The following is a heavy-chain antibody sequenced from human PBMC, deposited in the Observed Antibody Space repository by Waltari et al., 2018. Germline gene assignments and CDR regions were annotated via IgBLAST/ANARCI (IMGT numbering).Heavy chain of an antibody. CDR1: GYTFTSYF. V-gene: IGHV1-46*01. CDR2: SNPSGGST. J-gene: IGHJ4*02. D-gene: IGHD3-22*01. CDR3: ARDKWPYYYDSSGYYYVLDY. Sequence: QVQLVQSGAEVKKPGASVKVSCKASGYTFTSYFMHWVRQAPGQGLEWMGISNPSGGSTSYAQKFQGRGTITADESTSTAYMVLSSLRSEDTAVYYCARDKWPYYYDSSGYYYVLDYWGQGTLVTVSS.